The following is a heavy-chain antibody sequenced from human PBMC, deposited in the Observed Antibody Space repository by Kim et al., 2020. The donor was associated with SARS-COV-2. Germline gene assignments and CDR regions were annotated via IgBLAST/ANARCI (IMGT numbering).Heavy chain of an antibody. Sequence: SETLSLTCTVSGGSISNYYWSWIRQPPGKGLEWIAYIYGSGSTNYNPSLNSRVTISADTSKNQFSLKLSSVTAADTAVYYCASLKVVGYHPHYSYYGMDVWGQGTTVTVSS. CDR2: IYGSGST. V-gene: IGHV4-59*13. D-gene: IGHD5-18*01. J-gene: IGHJ6*02. CDR3: ASLKVVGYHPHYSYYGMDV. CDR1: GGSISNYY.